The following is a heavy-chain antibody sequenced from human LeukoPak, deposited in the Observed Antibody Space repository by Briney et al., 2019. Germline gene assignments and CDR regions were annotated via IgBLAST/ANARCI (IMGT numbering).Heavy chain of an antibody. CDR2: IYHSGST. V-gene: IGHV4-30-2*01. CDR3: TRTYSSVVFDP. Sequence: SETLSLTCTVSGGSISSGGYYWSWIRQPPGKGLEWIGYIYHSGSTYYNPSLKSRVTISVDTSKNQFSLKLSSVTAADTAVYYCTRTYSSVVFDPWGQGTLVTVSS. D-gene: IGHD6-25*01. CDR1: GGSISSGGYY. J-gene: IGHJ5*02.